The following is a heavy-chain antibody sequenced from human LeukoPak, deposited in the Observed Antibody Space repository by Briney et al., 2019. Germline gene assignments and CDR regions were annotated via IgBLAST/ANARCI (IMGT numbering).Heavy chain of an antibody. CDR3: ARASSSWYAYFYG. CDR1: GFTFSSYC. J-gene: IGHJ4*02. D-gene: IGHD6-13*01. V-gene: IGHV3-7*04. CDR2: IKQDGSEN. Sequence: PGGSLTLSCAASGFTFSSYCMSWVRQSPGKGLEWVANIKQDGSENYYVDPVKGRFTISRDNAKNSLYLQRNSLRAEDTAVYYCARASSSWYAYFYGGGQATLVTVSS.